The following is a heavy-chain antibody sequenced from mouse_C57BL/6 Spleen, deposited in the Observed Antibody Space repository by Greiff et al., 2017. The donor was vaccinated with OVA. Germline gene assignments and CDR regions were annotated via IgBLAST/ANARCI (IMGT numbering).Heavy chain of an antibody. CDR1: GYSFTGYY. Sequence: VQLQQSGPELVKPGASVKISCKASGYSFTGYYMNWVKQSPEKSLEWIGEINPSTGGTTYNQKFKAKATLTVDKSSSTAYMQLKSLTSEDSAVYYCARGYSNYVYFDYWGQGTTLTVSS. V-gene: IGHV1-42*01. CDR2: INPSTGGT. CDR3: ARGYSNYVYFDY. J-gene: IGHJ2*01. D-gene: IGHD2-5*01.